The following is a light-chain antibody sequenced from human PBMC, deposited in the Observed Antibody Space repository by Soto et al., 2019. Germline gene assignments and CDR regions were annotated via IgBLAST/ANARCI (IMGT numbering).Light chain of an antibody. J-gene: IGKJ4*01. CDR3: QQRSKWPLT. CDR2: DAS. Sequence: EIVLTQSPVTLSFSPVERATLSCRASQSVTDYLAWYQQKPGQAPRLLIYDASNRATGIPARFSGSGSGTDFTLTISSLEPEDFAVYYCQQRSKWPLTFGGGTKVDIK. V-gene: IGKV3-11*01. CDR1: QSVTDY.